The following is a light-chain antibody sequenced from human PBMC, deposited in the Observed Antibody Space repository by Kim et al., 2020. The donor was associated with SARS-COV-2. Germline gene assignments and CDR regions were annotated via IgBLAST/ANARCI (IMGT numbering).Light chain of an antibody. V-gene: IGKV1-5*01. J-gene: IGKJ2*01. CDR3: QQYVTRPFT. CDR2: DAS. Sequence: SASVGDRVTITCRASQSISSWLAWYQQKPGRAPGLLIYDASSLESGVPSRFSGRGSGTQFTLTIDSLQPEDFATYYCQQYVTRPFTFGQGTKL. CDR1: QSISSW.